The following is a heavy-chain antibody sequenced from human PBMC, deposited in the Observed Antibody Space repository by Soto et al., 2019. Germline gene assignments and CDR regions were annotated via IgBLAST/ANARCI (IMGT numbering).Heavy chain of an antibody. CDR2: IYYSGST. J-gene: IGHJ4*02. CDR3: ARQNYDSSGYYRLPWAFDY. CDR1: GGSISSSNYY. V-gene: IGHV4-39*01. Sequence: PSETLSLTCTVSGGSISSSNYYWGWIRQSPGKGLEWIGSIYYSGSTYYNPSLKSRVTISVDTSKNQFSLKLSSVTAADTAVYYCARQNYDSSGYYRLPWAFDYWGQGTLVTVSS. D-gene: IGHD3-22*01.